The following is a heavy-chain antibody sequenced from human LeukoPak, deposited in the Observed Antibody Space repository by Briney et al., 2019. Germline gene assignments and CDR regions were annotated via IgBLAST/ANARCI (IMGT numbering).Heavy chain of an antibody. D-gene: IGHD3-22*01. CDR3: AKTSAGSSGYYYFRNFDY. CDR2: ISGSGGST. Sequence: PGGSLRLSCAASGFAFSSYAMSWVRQAPGKGLEWVSAISGSGGSTYYADSVKGRFTISRDNSKNTLYLQMNSLRAEDTAVYYCAKTSAGSSGYYYFRNFDYWGQGTLVTVSS. J-gene: IGHJ4*02. CDR1: GFAFSSYA. V-gene: IGHV3-23*01.